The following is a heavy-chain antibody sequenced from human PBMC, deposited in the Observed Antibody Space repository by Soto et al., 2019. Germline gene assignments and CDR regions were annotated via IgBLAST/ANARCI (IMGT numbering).Heavy chain of an antibody. CDR2: IYYSGST. J-gene: IGHJ4*02. CDR1: GGSMFSGGYY. D-gene: IGHD3-10*02. CDR3: ARVSGERGDYVNY. V-gene: IGHV4-31*03. Sequence: QVQLQESGPGLVKPSQTLSLTCSVSGGSMFSGGYYWSWIRQHPGKGLEWIGYIYYSGSTYYNPSLKSRLTISVDTSKNQFSLKLRSVTAADTAVYYCARVSGERGDYVNYWGQGTLVTVSS.